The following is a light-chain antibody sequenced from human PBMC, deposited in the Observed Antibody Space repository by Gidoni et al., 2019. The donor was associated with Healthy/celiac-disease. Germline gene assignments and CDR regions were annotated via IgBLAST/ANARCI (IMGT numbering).Light chain of an antibody. Sequence: EIVLTPSPGTLSFSPGERATLSCSASQSVSSSYLAWYQQKPGQAPRLLIYGASSRATGIPDRFSGSGSGTDFTLTISRLEPEEFAVYYCQQYGSSPYTVGQGTKLEIK. CDR2: GAS. V-gene: IGKV3-20*01. CDR3: QQYGSSPYT. CDR1: QSVSSSY. J-gene: IGKJ2*01.